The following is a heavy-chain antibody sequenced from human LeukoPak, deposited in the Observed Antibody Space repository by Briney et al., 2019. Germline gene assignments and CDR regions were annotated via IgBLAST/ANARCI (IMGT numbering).Heavy chain of an antibody. Sequence: GASVKVSYKASGYTFSTYGIAWVRQAPGQGLEWMGWISGYNGNTNYAQKFQGRVTMTTDTTTTTAYMELRSLRSDDAAVYYCARDGYFDFWGQGTLVTVSS. CDR1: GYTFSTYG. CDR2: ISGYNGNT. V-gene: IGHV1-18*01. J-gene: IGHJ4*02. CDR3: ARDGYFDF.